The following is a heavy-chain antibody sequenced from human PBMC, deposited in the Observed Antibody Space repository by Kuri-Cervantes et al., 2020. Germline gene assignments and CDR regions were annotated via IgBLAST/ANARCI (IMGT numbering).Heavy chain of an antibody. J-gene: IGHJ5*02. CDR2: ISYDGSNK. CDR3: AGGPYCGGDCYSGLP. V-gene: IGHV3-30*03. Sequence: GESLKISCAASGFTFSSYGMHWVRQAPGKGLEWVAVISYDGSNKYYADSVKGRFTISRDSSKNTLYLQMNSLRAEDTAVYYCAGGPYCGGDCYSGLPWGQGTLVTVSS. D-gene: IGHD2-21*02. CDR1: GFTFSSYG.